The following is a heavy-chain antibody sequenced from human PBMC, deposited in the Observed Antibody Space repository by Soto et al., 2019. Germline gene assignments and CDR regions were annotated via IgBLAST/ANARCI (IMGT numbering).Heavy chain of an antibody. CDR1: GFSLTTTHMG. CDR2: IYWDDDK. V-gene: IGHV2-5*02. J-gene: IGHJ4*02. CDR3: AHAGDYDLLSFDH. Sequence: KESGPPLVRPAQTLTLTCAVSGFSLTTTHMGVAWIRQPPGKALEWLALIYWDDDKRYSPSLKNRLAISKDTSRNRVVLTITNMNPEDTGTYFCAHAGDYDLLSFDHWGPGTLVTVSS. D-gene: IGHD4-17*01.